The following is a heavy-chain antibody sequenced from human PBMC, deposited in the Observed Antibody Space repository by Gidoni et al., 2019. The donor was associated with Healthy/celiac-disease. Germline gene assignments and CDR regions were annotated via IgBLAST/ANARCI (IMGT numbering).Heavy chain of an antibody. V-gene: IGHV4-31*03. CDR2: TYYSGSP. Sequence: QVQLQESGPGLVKPSQTLSLTCTVSGGSISSGGYYWSCIRQPPGKGLEWIGYTYYSGSPYYNPSLKSRVTISVDTSKNQFSLKLSSVTAADTAVYYCARTEQRWFRELPYYFDYWGQGTLVTVSS. J-gene: IGHJ4*02. CDR1: GGSISSGGYY. D-gene: IGHD3-10*01. CDR3: ARTEQRWFRELPYYFDY.